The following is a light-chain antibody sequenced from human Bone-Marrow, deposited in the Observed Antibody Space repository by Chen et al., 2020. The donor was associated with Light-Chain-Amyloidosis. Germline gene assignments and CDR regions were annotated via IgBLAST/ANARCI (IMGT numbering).Light chain of an antibody. CDR1: DLPTKY. J-gene: IGLJ2*01. V-gene: IGLV3-25*03. CDR3: QSADSSGTYEVI. Sequence: SYELTQPPSVSVSPGQTARITCSGDDLPTKYAYWYQQKPGQAPVLVIHRDTEMPSGISERFSGSSSGTTATLTISGVQAEDEAYYHCQSADSSGTYEVIFGGGTKLTVL. CDR2: RDT.